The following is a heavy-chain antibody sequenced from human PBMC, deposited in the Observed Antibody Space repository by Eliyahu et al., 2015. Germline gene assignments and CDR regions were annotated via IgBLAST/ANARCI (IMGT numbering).Heavy chain of an antibody. V-gene: IGHV4-4*02. CDR1: GXSISSXNX. D-gene: IGHD3-9*01. Sequence: QVQLQESGPGLVKPSGTLSLTCAVSGXSISSXNXXXXVRQPPGKGLEWIGGIYHSGSTNYNPSLKSRVTISVDKSKNQFSLKLSSVTAADTAVYYCARDRRDYDILTGALYYYGMDVWGQGTTVTVSS. J-gene: IGHJ6*01. CDR3: ARDRRDYDILTGALYYYGMDV. CDR2: IYHSGST.